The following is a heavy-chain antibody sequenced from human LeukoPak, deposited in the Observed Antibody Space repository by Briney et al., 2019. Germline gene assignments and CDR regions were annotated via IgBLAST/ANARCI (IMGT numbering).Heavy chain of an antibody. CDR3: LGVKAAARDY. J-gene: IGHJ4*02. CDR1: GFTFSSYG. V-gene: IGHV3-30*02. CDR2: IRYDGSNK. D-gene: IGHD6-13*01. Sequence: GGSLRLSCAASGFTFSSYGMHWVRQAPGKGLEWVAFIRYDGSNKYYADSVKGRFTISRDNSKNTLYLQMNSLRAEDTAVYYCLGVKAAARDYWGQGTLVTVSS.